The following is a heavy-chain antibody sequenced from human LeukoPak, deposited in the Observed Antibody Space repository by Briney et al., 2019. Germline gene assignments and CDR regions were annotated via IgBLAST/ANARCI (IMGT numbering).Heavy chain of an antibody. CDR1: GYTFTSYD. Sequence: ASVKVSCKASGYTFTSYDINWVRQATGQGLEWMGWMNPNSGNTGYAQKFQGRVTITRNTSISTAYMELSSLKASDTAMYYCARPLYSGSYPYYFDYWGQGTLVTVSS. J-gene: IGHJ4*02. D-gene: IGHD1-26*01. CDR3: ARPLYSGSYPYYFDY. CDR2: MNPNSGNT. V-gene: IGHV1-8*03.